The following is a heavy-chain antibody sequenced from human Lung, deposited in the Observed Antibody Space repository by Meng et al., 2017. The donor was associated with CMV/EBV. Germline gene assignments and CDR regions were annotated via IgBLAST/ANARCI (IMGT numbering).Heavy chain of an antibody. CDR2: ISSNGGST. Sequence: ESLKISCAASGFTFSSYAMHWVRQAPGKGLEYVSAISSNGGSTYYADSVKGRFTITRDNSKNTLYLQMGSLRAEDMAVYYCARDHDYDVWGGYVDYWGQGTLVTVSS. J-gene: IGHJ4*02. V-gene: IGHV3-64*02. CDR1: GFTFSSYA. D-gene: IGHD3-3*01. CDR3: ARDHDYDVWGGYVDY.